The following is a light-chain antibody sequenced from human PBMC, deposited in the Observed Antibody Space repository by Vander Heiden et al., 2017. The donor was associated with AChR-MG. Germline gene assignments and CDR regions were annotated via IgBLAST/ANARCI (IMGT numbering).Light chain of an antibody. CDR3: QEYDDLNT. CDR2: DAT. V-gene: IGKV1-33*01. J-gene: IGKJ2*01. CDR1: HDIRAY. Sequence: DPVCITCQASHDIRAYLNWYQQKPGEAPKLLIYDATFLEKGVPSRFSGSGSGTYFTLTITNLQPEDIATYYCQEYDDLNTFGQGTKLDLK.